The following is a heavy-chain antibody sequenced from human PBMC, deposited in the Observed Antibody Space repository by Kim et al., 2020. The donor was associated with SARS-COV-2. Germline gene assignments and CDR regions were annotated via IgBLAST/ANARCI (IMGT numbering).Heavy chain of an antibody. CDR1: GFTFSSYW. CDR3: ARPLPLTSTGCMDL. D-gene: IGHD2-8*02. J-gene: IGHJ6*02. CDR2: IKRDGSGT. V-gene: IGHV3-7*01. Sequence: GGSLRLSCVASGFTFSSYWMSWVRQAPEKGLEWVANIKRDGSGTYYVDSVKGRFTISIDNAKSTLYLQMNSLRADDTAVYYCARPLPLTSTGCMDLWGQG.